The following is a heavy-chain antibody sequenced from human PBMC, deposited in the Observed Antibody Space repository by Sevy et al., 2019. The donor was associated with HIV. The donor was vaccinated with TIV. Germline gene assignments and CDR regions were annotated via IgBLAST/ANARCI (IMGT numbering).Heavy chain of an antibody. V-gene: IGHV3-7*03. CDR3: ARDEGNYYYYYMDV. CDR1: GFAFSSYW. CDR2: IKQDGSEK. Sequence: GGSLRLSCAASGFAFSSYWMSWVGQAPGKGLEWVANIKQDGSEKYYVDSVKGRFTISRDNAKNSLYLQMNSLRAEDTAVYYCARDEGNYYYYYMDVWGKGTTVTVSS. J-gene: IGHJ6*03.